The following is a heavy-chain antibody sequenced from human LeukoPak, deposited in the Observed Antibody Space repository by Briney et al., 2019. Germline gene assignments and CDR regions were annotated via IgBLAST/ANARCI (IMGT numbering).Heavy chain of an antibody. J-gene: IGHJ5*02. D-gene: IGHD6-19*01. CDR2: IKQDGSEK. CDR1: GFTFSSYW. Sequence: GGSLRLSCAASGFTFSSYWMSWVRQAPGKGLEWVANIKQDGSEKYYVDSVKGRFTISRDNAKNSLYLQMNSLRAEDTAVYYCPKERASYSSGWYGSPFDPWGQGTLVTVSS. CDR3: PKERASYSSGWYGSPFDP. V-gene: IGHV3-7*03.